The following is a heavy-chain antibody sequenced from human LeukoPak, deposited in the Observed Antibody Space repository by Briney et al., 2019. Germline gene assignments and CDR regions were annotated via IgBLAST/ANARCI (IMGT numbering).Heavy chain of an antibody. CDR2: IYYSGST. V-gene: IGHV4-39*07. CDR1: GGSISSSSYY. D-gene: IGHD3-22*01. J-gene: IGHJ4*02. Sequence: PSETLSLTCTVSGGSISSSSYYWGWIRQPPGKGLEWIGSIYYSGSTYYNPSLKSRVTISVDTSKNQFSLKLSSVTAADTAVYYCARAKPTYYYDSSGRIFDYWGQETLVTVSS. CDR3: ARAKPTYYYDSSGRIFDY.